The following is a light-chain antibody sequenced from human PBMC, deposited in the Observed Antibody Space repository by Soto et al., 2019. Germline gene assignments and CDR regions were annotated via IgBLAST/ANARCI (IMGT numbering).Light chain of an antibody. J-gene: IGKJ3*01. CDR1: QSVSSN. V-gene: IGKV3-15*01. CDR3: KQYHTWPFT. CDR2: GAS. Sequence: EIVRTQSPATLSVSPGERATLSCRASQSVSSNLAWYQQKPGQAPRLLIYGASTRAAGIPARFSGSGSGTEFTLTISSMKSEDFGIYYCKQYHTWPFTFGPGTKVDIK.